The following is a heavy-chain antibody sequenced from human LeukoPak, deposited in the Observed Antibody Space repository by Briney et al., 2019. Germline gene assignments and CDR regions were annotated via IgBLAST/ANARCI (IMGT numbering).Heavy chain of an antibody. D-gene: IGHD6-13*01. CDR1: GGSISSYY. Sequence: TSETLSLTCTVSGGSISSYYWSWIRQPPGKGLEWIGYIYYSGSTNYNPSLKSRVTISVDTSKNQFSLKLSSVTAADTAVYYCARGAAGLLVFDYWGQGTLVTVSS. V-gene: IGHV4-59*01. CDR2: IYYSGST. CDR3: ARGAAGLLVFDY. J-gene: IGHJ4*02.